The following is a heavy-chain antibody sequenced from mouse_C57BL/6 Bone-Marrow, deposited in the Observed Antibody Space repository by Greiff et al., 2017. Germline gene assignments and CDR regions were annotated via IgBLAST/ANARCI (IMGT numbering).Heavy chain of an antibody. CDR3: ARNGCDSPWFAY. J-gene: IGHJ3*01. D-gene: IGHD2-4*01. Sequence: VKVEESGPGLVQPSQSLSITCTVSGFSLTSYGVHWVRQSPGKGLEWLGVIWSGGSTDYNAAFISRLSISKDNSKSQVFFKMNSLQADDTAIYYCARNGCDSPWFAYWCQGTLVTVSA. CDR1: GFSLTSYG. CDR2: IWSGGST. V-gene: IGHV2-2*01.